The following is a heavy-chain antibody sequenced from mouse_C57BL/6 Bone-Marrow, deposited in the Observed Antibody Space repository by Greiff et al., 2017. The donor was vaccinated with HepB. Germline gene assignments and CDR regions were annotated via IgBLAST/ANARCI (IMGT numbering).Heavy chain of an antibody. J-gene: IGHJ4*01. CDR3: ARPPIYYDYLYAMDY. CDR2: IHPNSGST. D-gene: IGHD2-4*01. Sequence: VQLQQPGAELVKPGASVKLSCKASGYTFTSYWMHWVKQRPGQGLEWIGMIHPNSGSTNYNEKFKSKATLTVDKSSSTAYMQLSSLTSEDSAVYYCARPPIYYDYLYAMDYWGQGTSVTVSS. V-gene: IGHV1-64*01. CDR1: GYTFTSYW.